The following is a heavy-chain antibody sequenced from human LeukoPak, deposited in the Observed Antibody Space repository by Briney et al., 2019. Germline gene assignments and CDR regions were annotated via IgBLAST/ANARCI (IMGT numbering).Heavy chain of an antibody. Sequence: PSETLSLTCTVSGDSISPLYWGWIRQPPGKGLEFIGYIYYSGSTNYSPSLKSRVSLSVDTPKNQFSLRLSSVTAADTAVYYCARGGVAAKFYFDYWGQGTLVTVSS. CDR2: IYYSGST. D-gene: IGHD3-10*01. CDR3: ARGGVAAKFYFDY. V-gene: IGHV4-59*11. CDR1: GDSISPLY. J-gene: IGHJ4*02.